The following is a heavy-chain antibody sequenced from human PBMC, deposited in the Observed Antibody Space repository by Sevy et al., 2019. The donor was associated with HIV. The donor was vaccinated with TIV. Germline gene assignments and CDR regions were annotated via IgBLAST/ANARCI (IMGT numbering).Heavy chain of an antibody. CDR3: AKDRESDSSGYYEVSVFDY. D-gene: IGHD3-22*01. CDR2: ISGSGGST. V-gene: IGHV3-23*01. Sequence: GGSLRLSCAASGFTVSRYAMSWVRQAPGKGLEWVSAISGSGGSTYYADSVKGRFTISRDNSKNTLYLQMNSLRAKDTAVYYCAKDRESDSSGYYEVSVFDYWGQGTLVTVSS. CDR1: GFTVSRYA. J-gene: IGHJ4*02.